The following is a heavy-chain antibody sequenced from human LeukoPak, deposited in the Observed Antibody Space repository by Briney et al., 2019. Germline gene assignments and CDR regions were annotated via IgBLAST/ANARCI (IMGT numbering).Heavy chain of an antibody. D-gene: IGHD6-13*01. CDR3: ARGIAAAGTSH. CDR2: ISSSSSYI. J-gene: IGHJ4*02. V-gene: IGHV3-21*01. CDR1: GFTFSSYS. Sequence: PGGSLRLSXAASGFTFSSYSMNWVRQAPGKGLEWVSSISSSSSYIYYADSVKGRFTISRDNAKNSLYLQMNSLRAEDTAVYYCARGIAAAGTSHWGQGTLVTVSS.